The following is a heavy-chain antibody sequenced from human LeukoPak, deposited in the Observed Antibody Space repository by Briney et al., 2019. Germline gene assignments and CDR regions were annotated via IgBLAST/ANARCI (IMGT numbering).Heavy chain of an antibody. D-gene: IGHD6-13*01. CDR3: TRGTQQPGIDY. J-gene: IGHJ4*02. CDR2: IKPDGSQT. V-gene: IGHV3-7*04. CDR1: RFTFSDYW. Sequence: PGGSLRFSCAASRFTFSDYWMNWVRQAPGKGLKWLANIKPDGSQTSYVDSVKGRFTISRDNANNSLYLQMNSLSAGDTAVYYCTRGTQQPGIDYWGQGTLVTVSS.